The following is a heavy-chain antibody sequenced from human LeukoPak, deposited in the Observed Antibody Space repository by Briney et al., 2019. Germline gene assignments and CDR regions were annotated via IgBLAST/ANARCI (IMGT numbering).Heavy chain of an antibody. D-gene: IGHD6-13*01. V-gene: IGHV3-23*01. Sequence: GGSLRLSCAASGFIFSSYAMSWVRQAPGKGLEWVSAISGSGGSTYYADSVKGRFTISRDNSKNTLYLQMNSLRAEDTAVYYCAKDGMGDSSWFFDYWGQGTLVTVSS. J-gene: IGHJ4*02. CDR2: ISGSGGST. CDR1: GFIFSSYA. CDR3: AKDGMGDSSWFFDY.